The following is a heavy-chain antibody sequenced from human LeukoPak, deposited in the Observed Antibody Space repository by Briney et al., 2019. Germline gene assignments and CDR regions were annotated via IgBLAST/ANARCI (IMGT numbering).Heavy chain of an antibody. CDR2: IYYSGST. Sequence: PSETLSLTCTVSGGSISSSSYYWGWIRQPPGKGLEWIGSIYYSGSTYYNPSLKSRVTISVDTSKNQFSLKLSSVTAADTAVYYCARSSGWRFDYWGQGTLVTVSS. CDR3: ARSSGWRFDY. J-gene: IGHJ4*02. V-gene: IGHV4-39*07. CDR1: GGSISSSSYY. D-gene: IGHD6-19*01.